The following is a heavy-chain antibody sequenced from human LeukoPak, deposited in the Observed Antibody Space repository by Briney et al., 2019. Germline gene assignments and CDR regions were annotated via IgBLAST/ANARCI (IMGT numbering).Heavy chain of an antibody. V-gene: IGHV4-38-2*02. CDR1: GYSFSSGYY. CDR3: ARAITLAGAVDF. D-gene: IGHD3-16*01. CDR2: IYHSGNT. J-gene: IGHJ3*01. Sequence: SETLSLTCSVSGYSFSSGYYWGWIRQPPGKGLEWIGSIYHSGNTYYNSSLKSRVSISVDTSKIQFSLRLSSVTAADTAVYYCARAITLAGAVDFWGQGTMVTVSS.